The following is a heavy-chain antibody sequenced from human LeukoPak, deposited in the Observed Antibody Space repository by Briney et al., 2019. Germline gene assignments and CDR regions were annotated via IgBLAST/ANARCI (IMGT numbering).Heavy chain of an antibody. CDR3: ARDGDYYGSGSYYAPEVDY. V-gene: IGHV3-33*01. Sequence: GGSLRLSCAASGFTFSSYGMHWVRQAPGKGLGWVAVIWYDGSNKYYADSVKGRFTISRDNSKNTLYLQMNSLRAEDTAVYYCARDGDYYGSGSYYAPEVDYWGQGTLVTVSS. CDR2: IWYDGSNK. CDR1: GFTFSSYG. J-gene: IGHJ4*02. D-gene: IGHD3-10*01.